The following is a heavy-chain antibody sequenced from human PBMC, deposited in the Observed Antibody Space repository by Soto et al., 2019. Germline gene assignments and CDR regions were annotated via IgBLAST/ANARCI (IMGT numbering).Heavy chain of an antibody. Sequence: QVHLVESGGGVVQPGRSLRLSCAASGFTFGTSGMHWVRQAPGKGLEWVAAISYDGTKKYYPVSVKGRFTISRDNSRNTLYVQMNSLSPEYTAVYYCAKEAVYYAGNLYFDSWGQGTLVTVSS. D-gene: IGHD2-8*01. J-gene: IGHJ4*02. V-gene: IGHV3-30*18. CDR1: GFTFGTSG. CDR3: AKEAVYYAGNLYFDS. CDR2: ISYDGTKK.